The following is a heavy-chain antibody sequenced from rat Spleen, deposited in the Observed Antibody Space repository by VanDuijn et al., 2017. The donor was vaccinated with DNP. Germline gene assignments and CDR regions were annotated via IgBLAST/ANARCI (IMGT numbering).Heavy chain of an antibody. V-gene: IGHV4-2*01. J-gene: IGHJ2*01. CDR1: GFNFNDFW. CDR2: INKDGSSI. D-gene: IGHD1-12*02. Sequence: EVQLVESGGDLVQSGRSLKVSCAASGFNFNDFWMAWVRQIPGTGLEWIGEINKDGSSINYAPSLKVKFTISRDNVQNVLYLQVSRLGSEDTATYYCVKDLNFGSYVYWGQGVMVTVSS. CDR3: VKDLNFGSYVY.